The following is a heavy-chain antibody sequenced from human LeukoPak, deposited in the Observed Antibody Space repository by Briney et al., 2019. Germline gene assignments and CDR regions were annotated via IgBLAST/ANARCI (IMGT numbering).Heavy chain of an antibody. Sequence: SETLSLTCTVSGGSISGYYWGWIRQPPGKRLEWIGYIYYSGSTSYNPSLKSRVTISVDTSKNQISLKLSSVTAADTAVYYCARDLGVMVRAFDIWGQGTMVTVSS. V-gene: IGHV4-59*01. D-gene: IGHD5-18*01. CDR1: GGSISGYY. J-gene: IGHJ3*02. CDR2: IYYSGST. CDR3: ARDLGVMVRAFDI.